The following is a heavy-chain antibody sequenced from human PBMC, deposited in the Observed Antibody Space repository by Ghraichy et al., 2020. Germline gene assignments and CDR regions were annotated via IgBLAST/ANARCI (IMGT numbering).Heavy chain of an antibody. Sequence: SETLSLTCTVSGGSISSYYWSWIRQPPGKGLEWIGYIYYSGSTNYNPSLKSRVTISVDTSKNQFSLKLSSVTAADTAVYYCAREGEGRAAGTVGFDYWGQGTLVTVSS. CDR2: IYYSGST. D-gene: IGHD6-13*01. CDR1: GGSISSYY. CDR3: AREGEGRAAGTVGFDY. V-gene: IGHV4-59*01. J-gene: IGHJ4*02.